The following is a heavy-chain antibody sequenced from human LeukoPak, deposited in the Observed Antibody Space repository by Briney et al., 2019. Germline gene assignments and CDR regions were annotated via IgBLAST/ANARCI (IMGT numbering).Heavy chain of an antibody. CDR2: IYHSGST. Sequence: SETLSLTCAVSGYSINSGYYWGWIRQPPGEGLEWIGSIYHSGSTSYNPSLKSRVTISVDTSKNQFSLKLSSVTAADTAVYYCARHRAGATSYDAFDIWGQGTMVTVSS. CDR3: ARHRAGATSYDAFDI. V-gene: IGHV4-38-2*01. D-gene: IGHD1-26*01. J-gene: IGHJ3*02. CDR1: GYSINSGYY.